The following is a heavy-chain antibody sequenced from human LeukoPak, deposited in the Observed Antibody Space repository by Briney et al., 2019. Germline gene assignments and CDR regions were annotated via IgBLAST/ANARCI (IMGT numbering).Heavy chain of an antibody. V-gene: IGHV3-33*08. Sequence: GGSLRLSCAASGFAFSSYWMSWVRQAPGKGLEWVAVIWYDGSNKYYADSVKGRFTISRDNSKNTLYLQMNSLRAEDTAVYYCARDGIAVAGTYYYGMDVWGQGTTVTVSS. CDR3: ARDGIAVAGTYYYGMDV. CDR2: IWYDGSNK. CDR1: GFAFSSYW. J-gene: IGHJ6*02. D-gene: IGHD6-19*01.